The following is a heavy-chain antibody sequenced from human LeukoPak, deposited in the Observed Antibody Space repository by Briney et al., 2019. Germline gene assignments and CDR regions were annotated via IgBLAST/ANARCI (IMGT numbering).Heavy chain of an antibody. J-gene: IGHJ4*02. CDR1: GFTVSSNY. D-gene: IGHD6-19*01. CDR3: AKGRGWYNPLVF. Sequence: RTGGSLRLSCAASGFTVSSNYMSWVRQAPGKGLEWVSAISGSGGSTYYADSVKGRFTISRDNSKNTLYLQMNSLRAEDTAVYYCAKGRGWYNPLVFWGQGTLVTVSS. CDR2: ISGSGGST. V-gene: IGHV3-23*01.